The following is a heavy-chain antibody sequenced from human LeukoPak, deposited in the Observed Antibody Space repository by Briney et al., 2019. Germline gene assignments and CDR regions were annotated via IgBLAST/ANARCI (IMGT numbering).Heavy chain of an antibody. CDR3: AKRGPIYSSSPGNYFDY. Sequence: GGSLRLSCAASGFTFSSYWMHWVRQAPGKGLVWVSRINSDGSFTNYADSVKGRFTISRDNSKNTLYLQMNSLRAEDTAVYYCAKRGPIYSSSPGNYFDYWGQGTLVTVSS. CDR2: INSDGSFT. CDR1: GFTFSSYW. V-gene: IGHV3-74*01. D-gene: IGHD6-6*01. J-gene: IGHJ4*02.